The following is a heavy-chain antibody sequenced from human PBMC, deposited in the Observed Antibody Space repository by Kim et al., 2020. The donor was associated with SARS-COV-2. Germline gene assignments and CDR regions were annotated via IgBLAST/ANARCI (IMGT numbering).Heavy chain of an antibody. D-gene: IGHD2-21*02. Sequence: NPSTNSRVTISIDTSKNQFSLKVSSGTAADTAVYYCARGPPIGGGDCYSHWGQGTLVTVSS. J-gene: IGHJ4*02. V-gene: IGHV4-30-2*05. CDR3: ARGPPIGGGDCYSH.